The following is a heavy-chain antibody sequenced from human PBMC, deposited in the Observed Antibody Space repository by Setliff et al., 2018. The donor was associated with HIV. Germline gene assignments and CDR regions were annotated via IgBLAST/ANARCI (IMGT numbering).Heavy chain of an antibody. CDR1: GFTFSSFA. CDR2: ISAPTGNT. D-gene: IGHD6-25*01. J-gene: IGHJ4*02. CDR3: AKGGAAVG. Sequence: AGGSLRLSCAASGFTFSSFAMSWVRQAPGKGLEWVSGISAPTGNTYYADSVKGRFTISRDNSKNTVYLQMNSLRAEDTAVYYCAKGGAAVGWGQGTLVTVSS. V-gene: IGHV3-23*01.